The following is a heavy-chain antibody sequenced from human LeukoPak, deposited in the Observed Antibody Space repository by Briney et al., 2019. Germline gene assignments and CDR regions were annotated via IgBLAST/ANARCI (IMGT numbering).Heavy chain of an antibody. J-gene: IGHJ4*02. CDR1: GGSIISSSYY. CDR3: GRHYWGNSDLFDY. D-gene: IGHD4-23*01. CDR2: IYYSGTT. V-gene: IGHV4-39*01. Sequence: SGPLSLPCTVSGGSIISSSYYWGWIRHPPGKGLEWIGIIYYSGTTYYNPSLKSRVTISVDTSNNHFSLQLSSLTAADTAVYYCGRHYWGNSDLFDYWGQGTLVTVSS.